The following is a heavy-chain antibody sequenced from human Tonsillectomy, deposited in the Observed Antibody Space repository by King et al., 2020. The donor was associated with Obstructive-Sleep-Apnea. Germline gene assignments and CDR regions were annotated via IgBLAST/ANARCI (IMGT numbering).Heavy chain of an antibody. Sequence: QLQESGPGLVKPSETLSLTCTVSGGSISSGVYYWSWIRQHPGKGLEWRGYIYYSRSAYFKPSLKSRLTISRDTSKNQFSLTLSSLTAADTAVYYCARLDSSGYDDAFDIWGQGTMVTVSS. J-gene: IGHJ3*02. V-gene: IGHV4-31*03. CDR3: ARLDSSGYDDAFDI. CDR1: GGSISSGVYY. CDR2: IYYSRSA. D-gene: IGHD3-22*01.